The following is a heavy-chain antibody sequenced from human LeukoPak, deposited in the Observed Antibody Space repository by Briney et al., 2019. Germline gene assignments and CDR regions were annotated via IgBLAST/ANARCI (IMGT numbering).Heavy chain of an antibody. CDR3: ARDVLIAADGVIRLDAFDI. J-gene: IGHJ3*02. D-gene: IGHD6-13*01. Sequence: PGGSLRLSCAASGFTFSGYAMNWVRQAPGKGLEWVSHIYSSDTTYADSVKGRFTISRDNAKNSLYLQMNSLRDEDTAVYYCARDVLIAADGVIRLDAFDIWGQGTVVTVSS. CDR2: IYSSDTT. CDR1: GFTFSGYA. V-gene: IGHV3-48*02.